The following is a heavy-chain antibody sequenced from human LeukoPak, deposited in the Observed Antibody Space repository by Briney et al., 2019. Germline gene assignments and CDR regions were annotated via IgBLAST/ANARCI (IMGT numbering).Heavy chain of an antibody. CDR2: ISVGSIT. Sequence: PGGSLRLSCAASGFTFNSYAMSWVRQAPGKGLEWVSAISVGSITYYADSVKGRFTISRDNSKNTLYLQMNSLRAEDTAVYYCAKHLAYSRQSPDYWGQGTLVTVSS. D-gene: IGHD6-13*01. V-gene: IGHV3-23*01. CDR1: GFTFNSYA. J-gene: IGHJ4*02. CDR3: AKHLAYSRQSPDY.